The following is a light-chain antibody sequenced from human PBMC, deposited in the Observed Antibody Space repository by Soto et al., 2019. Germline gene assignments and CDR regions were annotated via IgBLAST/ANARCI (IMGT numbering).Light chain of an antibody. CDR2: NAS. V-gene: IGKV3-15*01. CDR3: QKYNRYPRT. Sequence: LTPSPAPLSAPPVERAPLSCRASQSISTYLDWYQQRPGQAPRLLIYNASTLTTGVPYRFRGSGSGTEFTLTINSLQADDFANYYCQKYNRYPRTCGQGTKVDIK. J-gene: IGKJ1*01. CDR1: QSISTY.